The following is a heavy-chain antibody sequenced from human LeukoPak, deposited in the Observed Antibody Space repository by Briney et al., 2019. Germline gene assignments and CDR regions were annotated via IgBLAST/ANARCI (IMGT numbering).Heavy chain of an antibody. J-gene: IGHJ6*03. D-gene: IGHD2-2*01. V-gene: IGHV3-48*01. CDR2: ISSSSSTI. Sequence: QSGGSLRLSCAASGFTFSRYSMNWVRQAPGKGLEWISYISSSSSTIYYADSVKGRFNNSRDNAKNSLYLQMNSLRAEDTAVYYCVSSPYYYMDVWGKGTTVIVSS. CDR3: VSSPYYYMDV. CDR1: GFTFSRYS.